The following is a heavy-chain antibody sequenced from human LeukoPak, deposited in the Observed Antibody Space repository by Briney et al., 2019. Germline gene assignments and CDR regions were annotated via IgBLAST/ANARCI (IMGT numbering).Heavy chain of an antibody. CDR1: GYTFTGYY. Sequence: HGASVKVSCKASGYTFTGYYMHWVRQAPGQGLEWMGWINPNSGGTIYAQKFQGRVTMTRDTSISTVYMELSRLRSDDTAVYYCARAPPITRGPFDPWGQGILVTVSS. D-gene: IGHD3-10*01. J-gene: IGHJ5*02. CDR2: INPNSGGT. V-gene: IGHV1-2*02. CDR3: ARAPPITRGPFDP.